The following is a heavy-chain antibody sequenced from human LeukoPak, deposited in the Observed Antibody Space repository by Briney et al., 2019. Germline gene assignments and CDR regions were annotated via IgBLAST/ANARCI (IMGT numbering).Heavy chain of an antibody. Sequence: SETLSLTCTVSGGSIRSYYWSWIRQPPGKGLEWIGYIYYSGSTNYNPSLKSRVTISVDTSKNQFSLKLSSVTAADTAVYYCARGPVGLDYYMDVWGKGTTVTVSS. J-gene: IGHJ6*03. V-gene: IGHV4-59*01. D-gene: IGHD1-26*01. CDR2: IYYSGST. CDR3: ARGPVGLDYYMDV. CDR1: GGSIRSYY.